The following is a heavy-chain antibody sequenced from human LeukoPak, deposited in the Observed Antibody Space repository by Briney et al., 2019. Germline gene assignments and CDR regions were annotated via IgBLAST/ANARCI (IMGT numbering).Heavy chain of an antibody. V-gene: IGHV7-4-1*02. CDR1: GYTFTSCA. D-gene: IGHD2-2*01. CDR2: INTNTGNP. CDR3: ARQGPGHCGSTSCYGVDY. Sequence: GASVKVSCKASGYTFTSCAMNWVRQAPGQGLEWMGWINTNTGNPTYAQGFTGRFVFSLDTSVSTAYLQITSLKAEDTAVYYCARQGPGHCGSTSCYGVDYWGQGTLVTVSS. J-gene: IGHJ4*02.